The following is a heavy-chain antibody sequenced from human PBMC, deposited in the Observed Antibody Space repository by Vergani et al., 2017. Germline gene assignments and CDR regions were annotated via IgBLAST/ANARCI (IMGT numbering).Heavy chain of an antibody. CDR1: GFTVSSNY. CDR3: ARDSPPGGKLTPPLD. V-gene: IGHV3-66*01. J-gene: IGHJ4*02. D-gene: IGHD4-23*01. CDR2: IYSGGST. Sequence: EVQLVESGGGLVQPGGSLRLSCAASGFTVSSNYMSWVRQAPGKGLEWVSVIYSGGSTYYADSVKGRFTISRDNSKNTLYLQMNSLGAEDTAVYYCARDSPPGGKLTPPLDWGQGTLVTVSS.